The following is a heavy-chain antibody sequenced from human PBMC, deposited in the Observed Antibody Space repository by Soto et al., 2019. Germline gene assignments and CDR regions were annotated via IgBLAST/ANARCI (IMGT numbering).Heavy chain of an antibody. CDR2: IIPIFGTA. D-gene: IGHD3-9*01. CDR3: ARDRELYYDILTGYPARFDY. Sequence: ASVKVSCKASGGTFSSYAISWVRQAPGQGLEWMGGIIPIFGTANYAQKFQGRVTITADESTSTAYMELSSLRSEDTAVYYCARDRELYYDILTGYPARFDYWGQGTLVTVSS. CDR1: GGTFSSYA. J-gene: IGHJ4*02. V-gene: IGHV1-69*13.